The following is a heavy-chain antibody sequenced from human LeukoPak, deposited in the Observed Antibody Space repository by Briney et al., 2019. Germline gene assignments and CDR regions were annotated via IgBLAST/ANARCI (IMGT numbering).Heavy chain of an antibody. CDR3: ARGRRISSGWYKGAFDY. CDR1: GFTFSSYS. J-gene: IGHJ4*02. Sequence: GGSLRLSCAASGFTFSSYSMNWVRQAPGKGLEWVSSISSSSSCIYYADSVKGRFTISRDNAKNSLYLQMNSLRAEDTAVYYCARGRRISSGWYKGAFDYWGQGTLVTVSS. CDR2: ISSSSSCI. V-gene: IGHV3-21*01. D-gene: IGHD6-19*01.